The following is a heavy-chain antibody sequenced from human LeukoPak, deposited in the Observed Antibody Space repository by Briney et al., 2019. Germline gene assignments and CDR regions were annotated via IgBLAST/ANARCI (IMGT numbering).Heavy chain of an antibody. CDR1: GYTFTSYC. J-gene: IGHJ5*02. D-gene: IGHD3-10*01. CDR3: ARDPGSSFPQNWFDP. Sequence: ASVKVSCKASGYTFTSYCMHWVRQAPGQGLEYMGIINPSGGSASYAPKFQGRVTMTRDTSTSTFYMELSSLRSEDTAVYYCARDPGSSFPQNWFDPWGQGTLVPVSS. V-gene: IGHV1-46*01. CDR2: INPSGGSA.